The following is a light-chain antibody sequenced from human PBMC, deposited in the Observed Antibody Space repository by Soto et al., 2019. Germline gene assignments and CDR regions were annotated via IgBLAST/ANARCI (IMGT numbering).Light chain of an antibody. Sequence: DIQMTQSPSTLSASVGDRVTITCRASQSISSWLAWYQQKPGKAPKLLIYDASSLQSGVPSRLSGSGSGTDFTLTISSLQPEDFATYYCQQSYSIPTFGGGTKVDIK. V-gene: IGKV1-39*01. CDR1: QSISSW. CDR2: DAS. J-gene: IGKJ4*01. CDR3: QQSYSIPT.